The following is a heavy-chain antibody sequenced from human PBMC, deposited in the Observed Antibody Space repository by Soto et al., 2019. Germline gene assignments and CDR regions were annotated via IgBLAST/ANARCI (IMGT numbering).Heavy chain of an antibody. CDR1: GGSIDSGDYY. D-gene: IGHD1-26*01. J-gene: IGHJ4*02. V-gene: IGHV4-30-4*01. CDR3: ARGGIVGASRAFDH. Sequence: SETLSLTCTVSGGSIDSGDYYWSWIRQPPGKGLEWLGFLYYSGRTYYKPSLRSRTTISIDTAKNQFSLKVTSVPATHTAVYYCARGGIVGASRAFDHWGQGTLVTVSS. CDR2: LYYSGRT.